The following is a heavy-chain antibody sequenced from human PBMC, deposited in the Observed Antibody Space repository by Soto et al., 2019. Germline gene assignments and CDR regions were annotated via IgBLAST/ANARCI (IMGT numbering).Heavy chain of an antibody. V-gene: IGHV3-15*01. J-gene: IGHJ4*02. CDR2: IKNKADGGTT. Sequence: EVQLVEYGGDLVKPGGCIRLSCAASGITFTNAWMSWVRQAPGKGLEWVGRIKNKADGGTTDYAAPVRGRFTISRDDSKNTLFLQMNSLETEDTAVYYCTTDPGDYEDFWGRGTLVTVSS. CDR1: GITFTNAW. D-gene: IGHD4-17*01. CDR3: TTDPGDYEDF.